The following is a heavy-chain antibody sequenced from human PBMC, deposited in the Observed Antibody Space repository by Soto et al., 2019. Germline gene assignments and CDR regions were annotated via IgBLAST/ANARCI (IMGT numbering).Heavy chain of an antibody. Sequence: GGSLRLSCAASGFTFSSYWMSWVRQAPGKGLEWVANIKQDGSEEYYVDSVKGRFTISRDNAKNSLYLQMNSLRAEDTAVYYCARVGETYYYGSGSGYYYGMDVWGQGTTVTVSS. J-gene: IGHJ6*02. CDR3: ARVGETYYYGSGSGYYYGMDV. CDR1: GFTFSSYW. V-gene: IGHV3-7*03. CDR2: IKQDGSEE. D-gene: IGHD3-10*01.